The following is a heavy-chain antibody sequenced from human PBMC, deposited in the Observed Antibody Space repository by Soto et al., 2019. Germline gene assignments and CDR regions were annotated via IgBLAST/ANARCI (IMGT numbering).Heavy chain of an antibody. CDR2: FCAYNGNT. D-gene: IGHD2-15*01. CDR1: CYTFTSYG. J-gene: IGHJ4*01. CDR3: ARPRVAATLGCFVY. V-gene: IGHV1-18*01. Sequence: ASVKVSCKASCYTFTSYGISWVRQAPGQGLEWMGWFCAYNGNTIYAQKLQGRVTMTTDTSTSTAYMELRSLRSDDTAVYYCARPRVAATLGCFVYWGHGTLVTVSS.